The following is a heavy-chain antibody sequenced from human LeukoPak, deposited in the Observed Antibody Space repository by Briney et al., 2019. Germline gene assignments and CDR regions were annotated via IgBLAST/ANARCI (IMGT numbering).Heavy chain of an antibody. CDR1: GYTFTSYY. Sequence: ASVKVSCKASGYTFTSYYMHWVRQAPGQGLEWMGLINPTGGSTSYAQKFQGRVTMTRDMSTSTVYMKLSRLRSDDTAVYYCARERLYTAMVHPLDYWGQGTLVTVSS. CDR2: INPTGGST. J-gene: IGHJ4*02. CDR3: ARERLYTAMVHPLDY. D-gene: IGHD5-18*01. V-gene: IGHV1-46*01.